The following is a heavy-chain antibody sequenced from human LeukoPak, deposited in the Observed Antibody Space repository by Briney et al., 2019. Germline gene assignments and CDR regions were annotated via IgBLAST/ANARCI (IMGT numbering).Heavy chain of an antibody. Sequence: GGSLRLSCAASGFTFSNAWMSWVRQAPGKGLEWVSSISGSSSYISYADSVKGRFTISRDNAKNSLYLQMNILRAEDTAVYYCAFSSSWYGDYWGQGTLVTVSS. V-gene: IGHV3-21*01. CDR3: AFSSSWYGDY. J-gene: IGHJ4*02. D-gene: IGHD6-13*01. CDR1: GFTFSNAW. CDR2: ISGSSSYI.